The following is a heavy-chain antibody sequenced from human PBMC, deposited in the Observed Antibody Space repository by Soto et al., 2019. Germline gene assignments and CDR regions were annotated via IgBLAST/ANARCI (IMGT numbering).Heavy chain of an antibody. V-gene: IGHV4-59*01. Sequence: SETLSLTCTVSGGSISSYYWSWIRQPPGKGLEWIGYIYYSGSTNYNPSLKSRVTTSVDTSKNQFSLKLSSVTAADTAVYYCAKGITGTTGAFDIWGQGTMVTVSS. D-gene: IGHD1-7*01. J-gene: IGHJ3*02. CDR3: AKGITGTTGAFDI. CDR1: GGSISSYY. CDR2: IYYSGST.